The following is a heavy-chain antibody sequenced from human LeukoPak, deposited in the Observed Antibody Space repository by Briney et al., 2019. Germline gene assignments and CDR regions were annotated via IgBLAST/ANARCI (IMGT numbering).Heavy chain of an antibody. V-gene: IGHV1-69*01. J-gene: IGHJ4*02. CDR3: ARLPLWFGELPPYYFDY. CDR1: GGTFSSYA. D-gene: IGHD3-10*01. CDR2: IIPIFGTA. Sequence: SVKVSCKASGGTFSSYAISWVRQAPGQGLEWMGGIIPIFGTANYAQKFQGRVTITADESTSTAYMELSSLRSEDTAVYYCARLPLWFGELPPYYFDYWGQGTLVTVSS.